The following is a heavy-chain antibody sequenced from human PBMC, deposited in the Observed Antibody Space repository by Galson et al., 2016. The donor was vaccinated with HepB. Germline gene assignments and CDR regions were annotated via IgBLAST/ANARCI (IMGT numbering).Heavy chain of an antibody. V-gene: IGHV3-23*01. CDR2: ISGSGGTT. Sequence: SLRLSCAASGFTFSSYAMSWVRQAPGKGLEWVSVISGSGGTTYYADSVKGRFTISGDNSKSTLYLQMNSLRVEDTALYYCAKGLGLIDYWGQGTLVTVSS. CDR3: AKGLGLIDY. D-gene: IGHD3-9*01. CDR1: GFTFSSYA. J-gene: IGHJ4*02.